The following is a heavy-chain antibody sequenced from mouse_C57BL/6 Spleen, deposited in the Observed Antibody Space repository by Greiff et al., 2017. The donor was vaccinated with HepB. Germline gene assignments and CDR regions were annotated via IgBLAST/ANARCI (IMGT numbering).Heavy chain of an antibody. D-gene: IGHD2-3*01. CDR3: ARVDGYYSYAMDY. CDR2: ISYDGSN. Sequence: VQLKESGPGLVKPSQSLSLTCSVTGYSITSGYYWNWIRQFPGNKLEWMGYISYDGSNNYNPSLKNRISITRDTSKNQFFLKLNSVTTEDTATYYCARVDGYYSYAMDYWGQGTSVTVSS. CDR1: GYSITSGYY. J-gene: IGHJ4*01. V-gene: IGHV3-6*01.